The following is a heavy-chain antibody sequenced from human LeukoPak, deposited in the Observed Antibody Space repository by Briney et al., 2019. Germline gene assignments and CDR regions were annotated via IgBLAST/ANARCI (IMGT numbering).Heavy chain of an antibody. J-gene: IGHJ4*02. CDR1: GGTFSSYA. Sequence: GASVNVSCKASGGTFSSYAISWVRQTPGQGLEWMGGIIPIFGTANYAQKFQGRVTITADESTSTAYMELSSLRSEDTAVYYCARPPAPGTNAPFDYWGQGTLVTVSS. D-gene: IGHD1-1*01. CDR2: IIPIFGTA. CDR3: ARPPAPGTNAPFDY. V-gene: IGHV1-69*13.